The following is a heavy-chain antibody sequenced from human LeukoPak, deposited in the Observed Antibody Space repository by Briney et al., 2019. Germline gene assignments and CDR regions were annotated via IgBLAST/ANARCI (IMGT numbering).Heavy chain of an antibody. CDR2: INHSGST. J-gene: IGHJ4*02. Sequence: PSETLSFTCAVYGGSFSGYYWSWIRQPPGKGLEWIGEINHSGSTNYNPSLKSRVTISVDTSKNQFSLKLSSVTAADTAVYYCARRESATSPDYWGQGTLVTVSS. D-gene: IGHD2-2*01. CDR1: GGSFSGYY. V-gene: IGHV4-34*01. CDR3: ARRESATSPDY.